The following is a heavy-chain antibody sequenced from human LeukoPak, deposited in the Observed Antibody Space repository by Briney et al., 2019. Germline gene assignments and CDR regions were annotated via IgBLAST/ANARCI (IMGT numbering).Heavy chain of an antibody. J-gene: IGHJ3*02. D-gene: IGHD3-22*01. V-gene: IGHV1-18*01. CDR2: ISAYNGNT. CDR3: ARWGKYYYDSSAFDAFGI. Sequence: ASVKVSCKASGYTFTSYGISWVRQAPGQGLEWMGWISAYNGNTNYAQKLQGRVTMTTDTSTSIAYMELRSLRSDDTAVYYCARWGKYYYDSSAFDAFGIWGQGTMVTVSS. CDR1: GYTFTSYG.